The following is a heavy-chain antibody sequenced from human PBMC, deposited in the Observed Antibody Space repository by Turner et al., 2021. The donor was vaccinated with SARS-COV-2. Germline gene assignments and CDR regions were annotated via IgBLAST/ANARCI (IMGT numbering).Heavy chain of an antibody. Sequence: EVQLLESGGGLVQPGGSLRLSWAASGFTFSNDAMSWVRQAPGKGLEWVSAISGSGGSTYNADSVKGRFTISRDNSKNTLYLQMNSLRDEDTAVYYCAKVASIDYWGQGTLVTVSS. J-gene: IGHJ4*02. V-gene: IGHV3-23*01. CDR2: ISGSGGST. CDR1: GFTFSNDA. CDR3: AKVASIDY.